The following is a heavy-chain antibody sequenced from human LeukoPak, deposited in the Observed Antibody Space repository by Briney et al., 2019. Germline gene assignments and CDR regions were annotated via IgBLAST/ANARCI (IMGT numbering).Heavy chain of an antibody. V-gene: IGHV1-2*06. CDR1: GYTFTGYY. CDR3: ARGGISGGSQR. CDR2: ISPTSGGA. J-gene: IGHJ4*02. D-gene: IGHD2-15*01. Sequence: GASVKASCKASGYTFTGYYIHWVRQAPGQGLEWMGRISPTSGGANYAQNFQGRITMTRDTSINTAYMELSRLTSDDTAVYYCARGGISGGSQRWGQGTLVTVSS.